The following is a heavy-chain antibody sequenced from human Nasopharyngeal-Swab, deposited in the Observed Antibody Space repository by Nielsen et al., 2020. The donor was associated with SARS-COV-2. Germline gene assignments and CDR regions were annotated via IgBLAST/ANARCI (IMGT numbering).Heavy chain of an antibody. Sequence: SETLSLTCAISGASVSSNSAAWNWIRQSPSRGLEWLGRTYYRSKWYNDYAVSVKSRITINPDTSKNQFSLQLNSVTPEDTAVYYCARDSLELRIYYYYYGMDVWGQGTTVTVSS. CDR3: ARDSLELRIYYYYYGMDV. CDR1: GASVSSNSAA. CDR2: TYYRSKWYN. J-gene: IGHJ6*02. V-gene: IGHV6-1*01. D-gene: IGHD1-7*01.